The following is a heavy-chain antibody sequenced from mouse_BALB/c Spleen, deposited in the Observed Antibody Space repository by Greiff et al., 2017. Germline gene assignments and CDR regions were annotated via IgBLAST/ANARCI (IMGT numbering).Heavy chain of an antibody. CDR1: GYTFTSYW. D-gene: IGHD1-1*01. CDR2: INPSTGYT. Sequence: VKLMESGAELSKPGASVKMSCKASGYTFTSYWMHWVKQRPGQGLEWIGYINPSTGYTEYNQKFKDKATLTADKSSSTAYMQLSSLTSEDSAVYYCARSGLRSLYYAMDYWGQGTSVTVSS. V-gene: IGHV1-7*01. J-gene: IGHJ4*01. CDR3: ARSGLRSLYYAMDY.